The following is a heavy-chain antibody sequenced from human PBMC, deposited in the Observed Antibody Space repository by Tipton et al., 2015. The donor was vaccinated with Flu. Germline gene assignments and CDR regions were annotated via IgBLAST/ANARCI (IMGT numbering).Heavy chain of an antibody. V-gene: IGHV4-38-2*02. D-gene: IGHD2/OR15-2a*01. CDR1: GEALGSNYY. J-gene: IGHJ4*02. Sequence: GEALGSNYYWGWIRQPPGKGLEWIGNIHRGGSPYHNPSLRSRATISMDTSKNQFYLRLSSVTAADTAVYYCARDKNEFYAFENWAQGTLVTVSS. CDR3: ARDKNEFYAFEN. CDR2: IHRGGSP.